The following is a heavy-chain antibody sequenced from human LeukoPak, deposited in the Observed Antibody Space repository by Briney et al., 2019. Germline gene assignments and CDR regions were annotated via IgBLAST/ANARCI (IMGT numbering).Heavy chain of an antibody. Sequence: SEALSLTCTVSGGSIGSYYWSWIRQPAGKGLEWIGRIYTSGSTNYNPSLKSRVTMSVDTSKNQFSLKLSSVTAADTAVYYCARSPGRYGDFDYWGQGTLVTVSS. CDR1: GGSIGSYY. D-gene: IGHD4-17*01. CDR3: ARSPGRYGDFDY. J-gene: IGHJ4*02. V-gene: IGHV4-4*07. CDR2: IYTSGST.